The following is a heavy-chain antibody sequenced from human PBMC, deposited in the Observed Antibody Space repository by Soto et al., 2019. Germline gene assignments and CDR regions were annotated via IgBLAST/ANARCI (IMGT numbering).Heavy chain of an antibody. CDR1: GWSFSGYY. CDR3: ARGRPYSKFGELLSVTNYYYYYYMDV. CDR2: INHSGST. J-gene: IGHJ6*03. V-gene: IGHV4-34*01. D-gene: IGHD3-10*01. Sequence: SETLSLTCAFYGWSFSGYYWSWIRQPPGKGLEWIGEINHSGSTNYNPSLKSRVTISVDTSKNQFSLKLSSVTAADTAVYYCARGRPYSKFGELLSVTNYYYYYYMDVWGKGTTVTVSS.